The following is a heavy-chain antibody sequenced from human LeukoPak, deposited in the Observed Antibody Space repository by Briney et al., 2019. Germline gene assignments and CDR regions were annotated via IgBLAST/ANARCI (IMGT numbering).Heavy chain of an antibody. CDR3: ARHRYYYRSGSYYGAPYYMDV. J-gene: IGHJ6*03. CDR1: GGSISSNSYY. CDR2: IYYSGST. D-gene: IGHD3-10*01. V-gene: IGHV4-39*01. Sequence: SETLSLTCTVSGGSISSNSYYWGWIRQSPGKGLEYIGTIYYSGSTYYNPSLKSRVTISVDTSKNQFSLKLSSVTAADTAVYYCARHRYYYRSGSYYGAPYYMDVWGKGTTVTISS.